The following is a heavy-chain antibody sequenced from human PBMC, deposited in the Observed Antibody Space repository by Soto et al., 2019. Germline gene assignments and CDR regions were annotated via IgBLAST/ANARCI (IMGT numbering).Heavy chain of an antibody. CDR3: ARGRVLMGGWFDP. J-gene: IGHJ5*02. Sequence: GASVKVSCKASGYTFTSYAMHWVRQAPGQRLEWMGWINAGNGNTKYSQKFQGRVTITRDTSASTAYMELSSLRSEDTAVYYCARGRVLMGGWFDPWGQGTLVTVSS. V-gene: IGHV1-3*01. CDR2: INAGNGNT. D-gene: IGHD2-8*01. CDR1: GYTFTSYA.